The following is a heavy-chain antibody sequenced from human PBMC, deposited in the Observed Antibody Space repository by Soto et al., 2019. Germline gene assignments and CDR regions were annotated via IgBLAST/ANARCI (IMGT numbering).Heavy chain of an antibody. J-gene: IGHJ3*02. D-gene: IGHD2-21*02. CDR1: GGSISSGGYY. Sequence: ASETLSLTCTVSGGSISSGGYYWSWIRQHPGKGLEWIGYIYYSGSTYYNPSLKSRVTISVDTSKNQFSLKLSSVTAAGTAVYYCARTCGGDCYNTFDIWGQGTMVTVSS. CDR3: ARTCGGDCYNTFDI. CDR2: IYYSGST. V-gene: IGHV4-31*03.